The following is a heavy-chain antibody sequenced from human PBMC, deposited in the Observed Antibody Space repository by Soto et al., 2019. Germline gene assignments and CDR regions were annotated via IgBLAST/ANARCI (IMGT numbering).Heavy chain of an antibody. CDR2: ISAGGSNT. CDR1: GFSFSNYA. J-gene: IGHJ5*02. D-gene: IGHD6-6*01. CDR3: AKEYSTSFDH. Sequence: GGSLRLSCAASGFSFSNYAMNWVRQAPGKGLEWVSAISAGGSNTNYADSVKGRFTISSDNSKNTLYLQMNGLRADDTAVYYCAKEYSTSFDHWGQGTPVTVSS. V-gene: IGHV3-23*01.